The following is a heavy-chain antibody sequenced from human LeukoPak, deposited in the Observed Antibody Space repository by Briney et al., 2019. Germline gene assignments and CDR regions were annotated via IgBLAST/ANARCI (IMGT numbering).Heavy chain of an antibody. CDR1: GYTFTSYA. CDR3: ARDDNGGDWFDP. D-gene: IGHD1-1*01. J-gene: IGHJ5*02. V-gene: IGHV1-3*01. CDR2: INAGNGNT. Sequence: ASVKVSCKASGYTFTSYAMHWVRQAPGQRLEWMGWINAGNGNTKYSQKFQGRVTITRDTSASTAYMELSSLGSEDTAVYYCARDDNGGDWFDPWGQGTLVTVSS.